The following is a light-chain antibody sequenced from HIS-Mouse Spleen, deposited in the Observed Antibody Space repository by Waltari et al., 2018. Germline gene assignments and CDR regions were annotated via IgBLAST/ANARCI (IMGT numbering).Light chain of an antibody. V-gene: IGLV3-10*01. CDR1: ALPKNY. Sequence: SYELTQPPSVSVSPGQTARITCSGDALPKNYAYWYQQKSGQDPVLVIYEDSKRPSGIPSGFAGSSSGTMATLTISGAQVEDEADYYCYSTDSSGNHRVFGGGTKLTVL. J-gene: IGLJ2*01. CDR3: YSTDSSGNHRV. CDR2: EDS.